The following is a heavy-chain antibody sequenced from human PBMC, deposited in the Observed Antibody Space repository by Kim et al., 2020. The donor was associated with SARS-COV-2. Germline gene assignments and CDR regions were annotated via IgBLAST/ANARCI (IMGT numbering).Heavy chain of an antibody. D-gene: IGHD3-22*01. CDR3: ARGLTYFFDGGGYYSGGERFDY. CDR2: INTNTGNP. CDR1: GYTFSRYG. J-gene: IGHJ4*02. V-gene: IGHV7-4-1*02. Sequence: ASVKVSCKASGYTFSRYGINWVRQAPGQGLEWMGWINTNTGNPTYVQGFTGRFVFSLDTSASTTYLQISSLKAEDTAAYYCARGLTYFFDGGGYYSGGERFDYWGQGTLVTVSS.